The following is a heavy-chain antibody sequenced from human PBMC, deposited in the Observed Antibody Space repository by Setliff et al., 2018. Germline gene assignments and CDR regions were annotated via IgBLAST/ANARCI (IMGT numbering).Heavy chain of an antibody. CDR1: GYTLTELS. D-gene: IGHD6-6*01. CDR2: FDPEDGET. J-gene: IGHJ4*02. Sequence: GASVKVSCKVSGYTLTELSRHWVRQAPGKGLEWMGGFDPEDGETIYAQKLQGRVTMTTDTSTSTAYMELRSLRSDDTAVYYCARGSSSGYYFDYWGQGTLVTVSS. CDR3: ARGSSSGYYFDY. V-gene: IGHV1-24*01.